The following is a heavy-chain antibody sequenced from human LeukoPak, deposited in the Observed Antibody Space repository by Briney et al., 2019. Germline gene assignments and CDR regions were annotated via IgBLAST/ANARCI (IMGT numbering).Heavy chain of an antibody. CDR3: ARDDWNDGNWFDP. CDR2: ISSSGSTI. J-gene: IGHJ5*02. D-gene: IGHD1-1*01. CDR1: GFTFSSYE. V-gene: IGHV3-48*03. Sequence: GGSLRLSCAASGFTFSSYEMNWVRQAPGKGLEWVSYISSSGSTIYYADSVKGRFTISRDNAKSSLYLQMNSLRAEDTAVYYCARDDWNDGNWFDPWGQGTLVTVSS.